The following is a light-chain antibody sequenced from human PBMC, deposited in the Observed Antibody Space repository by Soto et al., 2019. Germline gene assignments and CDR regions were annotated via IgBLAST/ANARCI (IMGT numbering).Light chain of an antibody. CDR1: QSISSN. V-gene: IGKV3D-15*01. CDR2: DAT. CDR3: QQYHDWPPLT. J-gene: IGKJ4*01. Sequence: EIVMTQSPATLSESPGERVTLSCRASQSISSNLAWYQQKPGQPPRLLIYDATSRATGIPSMFSGSGSGTDFTLTITSLQCEDFAVYFCQQYHDWPPLTFGGGTKVEIK.